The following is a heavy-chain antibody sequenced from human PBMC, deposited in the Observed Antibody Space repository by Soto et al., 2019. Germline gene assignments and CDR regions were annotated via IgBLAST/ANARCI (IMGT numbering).Heavy chain of an antibody. V-gene: IGHV3-23*01. J-gene: IGHJ3*02. D-gene: IGHD6-6*01. CDR3: ARRAFGSSRSFDI. CDR2: ISDSGGLT. CDR1: GFAFSSHP. Sequence: GGSLRLSWAASGFAFSSHPMSWVRQAPERGLEWVSGISDSGGLTYNADSVKGRFTISRDNSKNTLYLQMNSLRAEDTALYYCARRAFGSSRSFDIWGQGTMVTVSS.